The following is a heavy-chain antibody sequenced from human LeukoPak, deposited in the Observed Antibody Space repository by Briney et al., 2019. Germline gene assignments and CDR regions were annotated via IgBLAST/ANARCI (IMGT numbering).Heavy chain of an antibody. CDR2: ISGSGDSS. J-gene: IGHJ4*02. Sequence: PGGSLRLSCAASGFTFSSYAMTWVRQAPGEGLEWVSTISGSGDSSFYAESVKGRFTISRDNSKNTLYLQMNSLRAEDTAVYYRARGAPPDKAFDYWGQGTLVTVSS. CDR3: ARGAPPDKAFDY. V-gene: IGHV3-23*01. CDR1: GFTFSSYA. D-gene: IGHD3-9*01.